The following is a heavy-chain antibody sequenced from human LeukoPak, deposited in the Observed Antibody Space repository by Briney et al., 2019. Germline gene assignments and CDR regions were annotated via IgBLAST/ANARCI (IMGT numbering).Heavy chain of an antibody. Sequence: QPGGSLRLSCAASGFTFSSYAMSWVRQAPGKGLEWVSGISGSGGSTYYAGSVKGRFTISRDNSKNTLYLQMNSLRAEDTAVYYCAKAGCSSTTCYPPKNFDYWGQGTLVTVSS. V-gene: IGHV3-23*01. CDR3: AKAGCSSTTCYPPKNFDY. CDR2: ISGSGGST. J-gene: IGHJ4*02. CDR1: GFTFSSYA. D-gene: IGHD2-2*01.